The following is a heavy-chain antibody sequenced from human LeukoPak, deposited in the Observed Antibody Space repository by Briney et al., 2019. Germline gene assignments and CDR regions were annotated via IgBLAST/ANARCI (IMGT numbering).Heavy chain of an antibody. CDR2: ISSSSSYT. CDR3: ARDRSAFDY. V-gene: IGHV3-21*01. J-gene: IGHJ4*02. Sequence: PGGSLRLSCAASGFTFSSYSMNWVRQAPGKGLEWVSSISSSSSYTYYADSVKGRFTISRDNAKNSLYLQMNSLRAEDTAVYYCARDRSAFDYWGQGTLVTVSS. CDR1: GFTFSSYS.